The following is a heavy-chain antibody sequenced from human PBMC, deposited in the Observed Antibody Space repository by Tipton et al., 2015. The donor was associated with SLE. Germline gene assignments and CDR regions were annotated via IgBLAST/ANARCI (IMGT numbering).Heavy chain of an antibody. Sequence: TLSLTCTVSGGSISSHYWSWIRQPPGKGLEWIGYIYTSGSTNYNPALKSRVTISVDTSKNQFSLKLSSVTAADTAVYYCARGTGVSHAFDIWGQGTMVTVSS. V-gene: IGHV4-4*08. CDR3: ARGTGVSHAFDI. J-gene: IGHJ3*02. D-gene: IGHD6-13*01. CDR1: GGSISSHY. CDR2: IYTSGST.